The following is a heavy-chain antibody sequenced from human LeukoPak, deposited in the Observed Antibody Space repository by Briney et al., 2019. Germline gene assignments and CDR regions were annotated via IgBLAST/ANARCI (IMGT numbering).Heavy chain of an antibody. Sequence: GGSLRLSCAASGFTFSNYAMHWVRQAPGKGLEWVAVRSYDGSNKYYADSVKGRFTISRDNSKNTLYLQMYSLRVEDTAVYYCARDPGPYGDYMDVWAKGTTVTVSS. D-gene: IGHD1-1*01. V-gene: IGHV3-30*04. CDR2: RSYDGSNK. CDR3: ARDPGPYGDYMDV. J-gene: IGHJ6*03. CDR1: GFTFSNYA.